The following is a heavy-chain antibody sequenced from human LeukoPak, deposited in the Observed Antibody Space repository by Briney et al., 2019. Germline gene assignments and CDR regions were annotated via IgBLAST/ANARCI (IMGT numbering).Heavy chain of an antibody. Sequence: AASVKVSCKASGYTFTSYGISLVRQAPGQGLEWMGWISAYNGNTNYAQKLQGRVTMTTDTSTSTAYMELRSLRSDDTPVYYCARLPYCSSTSCRSEFNWFDPWGHGTQVTVSS. CDR3: ARLPYCSSTSCRSEFNWFDP. CDR2: ISAYNGNT. CDR1: GYTFTSYG. V-gene: IGHV1-18*01. J-gene: IGHJ5*02. D-gene: IGHD2-2*01.